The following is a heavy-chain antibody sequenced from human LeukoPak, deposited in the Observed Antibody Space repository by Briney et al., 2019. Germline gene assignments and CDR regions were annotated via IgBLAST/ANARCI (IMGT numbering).Heavy chain of an antibody. D-gene: IGHD3-3*01. V-gene: IGHV4-59*12. CDR1: GGSISSYY. Sequence: SETLSLTCTVSGGSISSYYWSWIRQPPGKGLEWIGYIYYSGSTNYNPSLKSRVTMSVDTSKNQFSLKLSSVTAADTAVYYCARDQTLYDFWSGSDAFDIWGQGTMVTVSS. CDR2: IYYSGST. CDR3: ARDQTLYDFWSGSDAFDI. J-gene: IGHJ3*02.